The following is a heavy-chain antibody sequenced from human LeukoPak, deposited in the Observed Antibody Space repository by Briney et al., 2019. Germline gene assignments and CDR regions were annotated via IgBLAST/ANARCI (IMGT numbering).Heavy chain of an antibody. CDR3: AHWNYPLDY. V-gene: IGHV3-30*02. Sequence: PGGSLRLSCAASGFLLSSYGIHWVRQAPGKGLEWVAFIQYDGSKQYYTDSVKGRFTISRDNSKNTLYLQMNSLRVEDTAVYYCAHWNYPLDYWGQGTLVTVSS. CDR2: IQYDGSKQ. J-gene: IGHJ4*02. CDR1: GFLLSSYG. D-gene: IGHD1-7*01.